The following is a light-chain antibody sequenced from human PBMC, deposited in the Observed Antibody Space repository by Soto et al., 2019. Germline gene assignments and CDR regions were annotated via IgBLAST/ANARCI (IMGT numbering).Light chain of an antibody. CDR1: ESVNIMY. CDR3: QHFGGSLPVT. Sequence: EIVLTQSPGVLSLSPGERATLSCRASESVNIMYLGWYQQKPGQAPGLLIFHTSLRPTGIPDRFSGSGSGTDFTLTISRLEPEDFAVYYCQHFGGSLPVTFGQGTRLEIK. J-gene: IGKJ5*01. CDR2: HTS. V-gene: IGKV3-20*01.